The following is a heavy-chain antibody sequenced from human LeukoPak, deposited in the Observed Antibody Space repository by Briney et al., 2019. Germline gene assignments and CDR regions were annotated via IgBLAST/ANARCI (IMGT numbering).Heavy chain of an antibody. CDR3: AKDSGNRLYSYADL. Sequence: SGGSLRLSCSGSGFTFSVYAMNWVRQAPGKGLEWVSGINYSDGKTSYADSVKGRFTISRDNSRNTLYLQMNSLRVGDTAVYYCAKDSGNRLYSYADLWGQGILVTVSS. V-gene: IGHV3-23*01. CDR1: GFTFSVYA. J-gene: IGHJ5*02. CDR2: INYSDGKT. D-gene: IGHD3-10*01.